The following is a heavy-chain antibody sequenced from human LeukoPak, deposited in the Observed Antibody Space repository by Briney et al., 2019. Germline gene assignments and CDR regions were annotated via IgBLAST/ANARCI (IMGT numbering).Heavy chain of an antibody. CDR3: ARTGAYSKTTGGWFDP. J-gene: IGHJ5*02. CDR1: GASISSHY. V-gene: IGHV4-59*11. D-gene: IGHD4-11*01. Sequence: SETLSLTCTVSGASISSHYWSCVRQPPGRGLEWIGYIHYSGSTNYRPSLKSRVTISIDTSKKQFSLKLRSVNAADTAMYYCARTGAYSKTTGGWFDPRGQGTLVTVSS. CDR2: IHYSGST.